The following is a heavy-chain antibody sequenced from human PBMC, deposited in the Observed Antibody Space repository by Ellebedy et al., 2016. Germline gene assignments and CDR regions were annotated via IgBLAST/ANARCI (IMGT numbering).Heavy chain of an antibody. CDR3: ARAPVSGTYSY. CDR1: GVSINSDLYY. CDR2: VYSSGSA. V-gene: IGHV4-39*07. D-gene: IGHD1-26*01. J-gene: IGHJ4*02. Sequence: SETLSLTCTVSGVSINSDLYYWGWIRQPPGKGLQWIGNVYSSGSANYNPSLKSRVTVSIDTSKSQFSLKLSSVTAADTAFYYCARAPVSGTYSYWGQGSLVTVSS.